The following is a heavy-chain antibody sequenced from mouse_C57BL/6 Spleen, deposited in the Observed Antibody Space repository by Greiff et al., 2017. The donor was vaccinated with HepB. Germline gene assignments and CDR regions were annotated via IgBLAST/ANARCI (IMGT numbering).Heavy chain of an antibody. J-gene: IGHJ4*01. Sequence: QVQLQQSGAELVRPGASVTLSCKASGYTFTDYEMHWVKQTPVHGLEWIGAIDPETGGTAYNQKFKGKAILTADKSSSTAYMELRSLTSEDSAVYYCTRRFPYYAMDYWGQGTSVTVSS. V-gene: IGHV1-15*01. CDR1: GYTFTDYE. CDR2: IDPETGGT. CDR3: TRRFPYYAMDY.